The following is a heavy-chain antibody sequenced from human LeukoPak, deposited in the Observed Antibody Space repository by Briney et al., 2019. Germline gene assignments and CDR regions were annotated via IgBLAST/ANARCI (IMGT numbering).Heavy chain of an antibody. CDR3: AKAGRITMVRGVIFRFDY. D-gene: IGHD3-10*01. CDR1: GFTFSSYS. Sequence: GGSLRLSCAASGFTFSSYSMNWVRQAPGKGLEWVSAISGSGGSTYYADSVKGRFTISRDNSKNTLYLQMNSLRAEDTAVYYCAKAGRITMVRGVIFRFDYWGQGTLVTVSS. CDR2: ISGSGGST. V-gene: IGHV3-23*01. J-gene: IGHJ4*02.